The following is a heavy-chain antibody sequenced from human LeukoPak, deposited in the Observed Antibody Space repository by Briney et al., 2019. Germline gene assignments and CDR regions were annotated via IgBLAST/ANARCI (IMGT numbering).Heavy chain of an antibody. CDR3: ARRAAAPQLYYYYYMDV. V-gene: IGHV1-46*01. CDR1: GYTFTSYY. Sequence: GASVKISCKASGYTFTSYYMHWVRQAPGQGLEWMGIINPSGGSTSYAQKFQGRVTMTRDTSKNQFSLKLSSVTAADTAVYYCARRAAAPQLYYYYYMDVWGKGTTVTVSS. J-gene: IGHJ6*03. CDR2: INPSGGST. D-gene: IGHD6-13*01.